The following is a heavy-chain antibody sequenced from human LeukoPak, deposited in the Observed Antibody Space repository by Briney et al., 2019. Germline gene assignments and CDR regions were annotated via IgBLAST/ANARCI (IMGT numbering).Heavy chain of an antibody. D-gene: IGHD3-16*02. V-gene: IGHV4-39*02. CDR2: IYYSGST. CDR3: ARDRNYVWGSYRGAP. Sequence: PSETLSLTCTVSGGSISSSSYYWGWIRQPPGKGLEWIGSIYYSGSTYYNPSLKSRVTISVDTSKNQFSLKLSSVTAADTAVYYCARDRNYVWGSYRGAPWGQGTLVTVSS. J-gene: IGHJ5*02. CDR1: GGSISSSSYY.